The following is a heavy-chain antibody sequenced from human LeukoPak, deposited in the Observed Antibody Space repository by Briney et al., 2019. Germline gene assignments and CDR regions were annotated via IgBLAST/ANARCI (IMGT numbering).Heavy chain of an antibody. V-gene: IGHV3-11*01. CDR2: ISSSCSTI. Sequence: PGGSLRLSCAASGFTFSDYYMSWIRQAPGKGLEWVSYISSSCSTIYYADSVKGRFTISRDNAKNSLYLQMNSLRAEDTAVYYCARIDCSSTSCYGLLIDYWGQGTLVTVSS. J-gene: IGHJ4*02. D-gene: IGHD2-2*01. CDR1: GFTFSDYY. CDR3: ARIDCSSTSCYGLLIDY.